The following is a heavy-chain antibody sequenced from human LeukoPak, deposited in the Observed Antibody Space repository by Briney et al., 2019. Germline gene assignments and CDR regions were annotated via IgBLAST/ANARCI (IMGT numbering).Heavy chain of an antibody. D-gene: IGHD4-17*01. CDR1: GFILSSYG. Sequence: GRSLRLSCAASGFILSSYGMNWVRQAPGKGLEWVAVIWFDGSNKYYADSVKGRFTISRDNSKNTLYLQMNSLRAEDTAVYYCAKEGYGDSNDAFDIWGQGTMVTVSS. CDR3: AKEGYGDSNDAFDI. J-gene: IGHJ3*02. CDR2: IWFDGSNK. V-gene: IGHV3-33*06.